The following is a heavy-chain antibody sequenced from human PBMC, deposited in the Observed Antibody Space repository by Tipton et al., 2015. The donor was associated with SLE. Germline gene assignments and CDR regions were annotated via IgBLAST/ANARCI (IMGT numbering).Heavy chain of an antibody. CDR2: IYYSGST. Sequence: LRLSCTVSGGSISSHYWSWIRQPPGKGLEWIGYIYYSGSTNYNPSLKSRVTISVDTSKNQFSLKLSSVTAADTAVYYCARDGERWFDPWGQGTLVTVSS. CDR1: GGSISSHY. D-gene: IGHD7-27*01. V-gene: IGHV4-59*11. CDR3: ARDGERWFDP. J-gene: IGHJ5*02.